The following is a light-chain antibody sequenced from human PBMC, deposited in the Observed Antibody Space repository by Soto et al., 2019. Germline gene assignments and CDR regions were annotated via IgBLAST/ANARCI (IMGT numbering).Light chain of an antibody. V-gene: IGKV1-5*03. Sequence: DIQMTQSPSTLSASVGDRVTITCRASQNIRSWLAWYQQKPGKAPELLIYSASGLESGVPSRFSGSGFGTEFTLTISSLQPDDFATYYCQEYNGNSGLTFGGGTNLEIK. CDR2: SAS. CDR3: QEYNGNSGLT. J-gene: IGKJ4*01. CDR1: QNIRSW.